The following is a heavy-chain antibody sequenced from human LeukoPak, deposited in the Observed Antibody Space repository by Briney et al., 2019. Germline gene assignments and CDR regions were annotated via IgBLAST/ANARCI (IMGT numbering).Heavy chain of an antibody. CDR1: GFTFNTYG. CDR2: TRHDGSND. V-gene: IGHV3-30*02. CDR3: ARSYYYDSSGTPDY. J-gene: IGHJ4*02. D-gene: IGHD3-22*01. Sequence: GRSLRLSCAASGFTFNTYGMHWVRQAPGKGLEWVAFTRHDGSNDYYTDSVNGRFTISRDNSKNTLYLQMNSLRAEDTAVYYCARSYYYDSSGTPDYWGQGTLVTVSS.